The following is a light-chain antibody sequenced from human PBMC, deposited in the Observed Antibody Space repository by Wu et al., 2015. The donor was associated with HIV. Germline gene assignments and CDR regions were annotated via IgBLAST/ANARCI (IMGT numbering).Light chain of an antibody. CDR1: EDLASDY. CDR2: GAS. V-gene: IGKV3-20*01. J-gene: IGKJ2*01. Sequence: EIVLTQSPVTLSLSPGETATLSCRASEDLASDYLAWFRQRPGQAPTLLIYGASYRATGVPDRFSASGSGADFSLTIRSLEPEDFAVYYCQQYNSDPYNFGQGTKLEIK. CDR3: QQYNSDPYN.